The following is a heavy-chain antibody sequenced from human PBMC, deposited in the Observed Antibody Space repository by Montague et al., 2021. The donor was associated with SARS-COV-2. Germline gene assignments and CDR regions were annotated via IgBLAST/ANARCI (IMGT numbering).Heavy chain of an antibody. J-gene: IGHJ4*02. D-gene: IGHD6-6*01. Sequence: SETLSLTCTVSGASVASGDFYWSWIRQHPGKGLEWIGYMYYTGHTHYNPSLQSRVTLPVDTSKNQFSLTLTSVTASDTAVYYCARSRASVPSRPGFDYWGQGALVTVSS. CDR1: GASVASGDFY. CDR2: MYYTGHT. V-gene: IGHV4-61*08. CDR3: ARSRASVPSRPGFDY.